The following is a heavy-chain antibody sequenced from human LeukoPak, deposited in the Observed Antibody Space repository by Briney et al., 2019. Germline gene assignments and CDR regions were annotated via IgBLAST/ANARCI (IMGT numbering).Heavy chain of an antibody. V-gene: IGHV4-59*01. CDR1: GGSTYNYY. Sequence: KPSETLSLTCTVSGGSTYNYYWILLRQPPGKGLEWIGYIYYSGSTNYNPSLKSRVTISVDTSKNQFSLKLSSVTAADTAVYYCARAVAGGPAPFDYWGQGTLVTVSS. D-gene: IGHD6-19*01. J-gene: IGHJ4*02. CDR2: IYYSGST. CDR3: ARAVAGGPAPFDY.